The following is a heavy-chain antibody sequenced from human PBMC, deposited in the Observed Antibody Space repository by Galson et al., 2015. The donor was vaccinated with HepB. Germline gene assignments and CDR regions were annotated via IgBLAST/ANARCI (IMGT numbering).Heavy chain of an antibody. Sequence: SLRLSCAAYGFTVSSNYMSWVRQAPGKGLEWVSVIYSGGNTYYADSVKGRFTISRDNSKNTLYLQMNSLRAEDTAVYYCARDGNYDSTDYYTHWCFDLWGRGTLVTVSS. CDR1: GFTVSSNY. CDR3: ARDGNYDSTDYYTHWCFDL. CDR2: IYSGGNT. V-gene: IGHV3-53*01. J-gene: IGHJ2*01. D-gene: IGHD3-22*01.